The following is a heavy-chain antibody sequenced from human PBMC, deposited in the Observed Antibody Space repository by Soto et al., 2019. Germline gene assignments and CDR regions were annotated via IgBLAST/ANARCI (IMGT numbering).Heavy chain of an antibody. V-gene: IGHV3-23*01. J-gene: IGHJ4*02. CDR3: ARRSSGWYFDY. CDR2: ISGSGDST. Sequence: PGGSLRLSCAASGFTFSSYAMNWARPAPGKGLEWVSVISGSGDSTYYADSVKGRFTISRDNSKNTLYLQMNSLRAEDTAVYYCARRSSGWYFDYWGQGTLVTVSS. D-gene: IGHD6-19*01. CDR1: GFTFSSYA.